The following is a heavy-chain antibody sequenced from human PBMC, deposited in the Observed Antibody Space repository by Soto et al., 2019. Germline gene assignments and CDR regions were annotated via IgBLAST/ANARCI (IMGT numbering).Heavy chain of an antibody. V-gene: IGHV4-39*01. Sequence: SETLSLTCSVSGGSISSRCYYWGWIRQPPGKGLEWIGSIYYSGSPFSTPSLKRRVTISIDAYKDEFYLKLSSLTPKPAAACYCAAGCGLLRYYWGQGTLVTVSS. CDR3: AAGCGLLRYY. CDR1: GGSISSRCYY. D-gene: IGHD1-26*01. CDR2: IYYSGSP. J-gene: IGHJ4*02.